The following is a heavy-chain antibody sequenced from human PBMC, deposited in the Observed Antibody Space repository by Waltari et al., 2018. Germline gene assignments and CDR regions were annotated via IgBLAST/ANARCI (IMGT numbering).Heavy chain of an antibody. CDR3: ARDQGAPQLAAFDY. CDR1: GFTFSSYE. Sequence: EVQLVESGGGLVQPGGSLRLSCAASGFTFSSYEMNWVRQAPGKGLEWVSYISSSGSTIYYADSVKGRFTISRDNAKNSLYLQMNSLRAEDTAVYYCARDQGAPQLAAFDYWGQGILVTVSS. V-gene: IGHV3-48*03. D-gene: IGHD6-13*01. CDR2: ISSSGSTI. J-gene: IGHJ4*02.